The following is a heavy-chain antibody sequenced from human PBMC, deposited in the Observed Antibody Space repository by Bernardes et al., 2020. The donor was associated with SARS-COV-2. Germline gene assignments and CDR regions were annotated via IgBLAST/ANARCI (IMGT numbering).Heavy chain of an antibody. V-gene: IGHV1-2*02. CDR2: IKPRSCYT. Sequence: ASVKVSCKASGYTFTGYYIHWVRQAPGQGLEWMGWIKPRSCYTNYAQKFQGRVTMTRDTSITTAYMELDSLTSDDTAVYYFARVLAVASVTSGFGYRGQGTLVTVSS. J-gene: IGHJ4*02. CDR1: GYTFTGYY. D-gene: IGHD6-19*01. CDR3: ARVLAVASVTSGFGY.